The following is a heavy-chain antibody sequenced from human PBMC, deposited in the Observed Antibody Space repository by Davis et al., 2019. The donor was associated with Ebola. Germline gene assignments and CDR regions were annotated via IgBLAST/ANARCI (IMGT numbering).Heavy chain of an antibody. J-gene: IGHJ6*04. CDR1: GGSFSGYY. Sequence: SETLSLTCAVYGGSFSGYYWSWIRQPPGKGLEWIGEINHSGSTNYNPSLKSRVTISVDTSKNQFSLKLSSVTAADTAVYYCAGLSKPPGDGMDVWGKGTTVTVSS. CDR3: AGLSKPPGDGMDV. CDR2: INHSGST. V-gene: IGHV4-34*01. D-gene: IGHD7-27*01.